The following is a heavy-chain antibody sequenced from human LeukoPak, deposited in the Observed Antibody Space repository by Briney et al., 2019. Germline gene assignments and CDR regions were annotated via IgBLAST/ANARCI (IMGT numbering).Heavy chain of an antibody. CDR3: ARLAGRGDWFDP. J-gene: IGHJ5*02. D-gene: IGHD3-10*01. V-gene: IGHV4-59*11. CDR1: GGSISSHY. Sequence: SETLSLTCTVSGGSISSHYWSWLRQPPGKGLEWIGYIYYSGSTNYNPSLKSRVTISVDTSKNQFSLKLSSVTAADTAVYYCARLAGRGDWFDPWGQGALVTVSS. CDR2: IYYSGST.